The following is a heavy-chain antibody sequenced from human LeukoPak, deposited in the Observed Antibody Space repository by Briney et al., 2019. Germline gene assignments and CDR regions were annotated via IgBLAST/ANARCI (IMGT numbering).Heavy chain of an antibody. Sequence: PSETLSLTCTVSGGSISSYYWSWIRQPPGKGLEWIGYIYYSGSTNYNPSLKSRVTISVDTSKNQFSLKLSSVTAADTAVYYCARDGFGDSGYDSGIYYYYYGMDVWGQGTTVTVSS. CDR1: GGSISSYY. V-gene: IGHV4-59*01. D-gene: IGHD5-12*01. J-gene: IGHJ6*02. CDR2: IYYSGST. CDR3: ARDGFGDSGYDSGIYYYYYGMDV.